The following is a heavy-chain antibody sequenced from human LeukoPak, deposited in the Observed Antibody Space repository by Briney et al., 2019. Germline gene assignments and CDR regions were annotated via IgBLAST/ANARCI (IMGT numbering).Heavy chain of an antibody. CDR2: IRYDGSNK. D-gene: IGHD4-11*01. CDR1: GFTFSSYG. J-gene: IGHJ4*02. V-gene: IGHV3-30*02. CDR3: VTGGQSDYSNLRDY. Sequence: GGSLRLSCAASGFTFSSYGMHWVRQAPGKGLEWVTFIRYDGSNKYYADSVKGRFTIPRDNSKNTLYLQMNSLRAEDTAVYYCVTGGQSDYSNLRDYWGQGTLVTVSS.